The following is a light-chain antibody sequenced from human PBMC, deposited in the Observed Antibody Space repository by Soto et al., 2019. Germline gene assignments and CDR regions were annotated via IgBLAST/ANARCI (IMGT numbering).Light chain of an antibody. J-gene: IGKJ1*01. CDR2: KAS. V-gene: IGKV1-5*03. CDR1: QSISSW. Sequence: IHMTQFPSPLSASVGDRVTINCRASQSISSWLAWYQQKPGKAPKLLIYKASSLESGVPARFSGSGSATKFTLTISSLQPDDFAIYYCQQYNSYWTFGQGTKVDIK. CDR3: QQYNSYWT.